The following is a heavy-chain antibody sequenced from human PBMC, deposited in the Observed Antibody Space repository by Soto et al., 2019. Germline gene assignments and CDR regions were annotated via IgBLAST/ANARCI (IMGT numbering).Heavy chain of an antibody. D-gene: IGHD5-12*01. CDR1: GGSVSSGGYY. CDR2: IYYSGST. V-gene: IGHV4-61*08. J-gene: IGHJ6*04. CDR3: ARALSGYDYSYYYGMDV. Sequence: PSETLSLTCTVSGGSVSSGGYYWSWIRQPPGKGLEWIGYIYYSGSTNYNPSLKSRVTISVDTSKNQFSLKLSSVTAADTAVYYCARALSGYDYSYYYGMDVWGNGTTVTVSS.